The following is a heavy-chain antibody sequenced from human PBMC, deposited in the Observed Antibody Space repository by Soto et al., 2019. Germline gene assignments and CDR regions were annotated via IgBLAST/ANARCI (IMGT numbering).Heavy chain of an antibody. CDR3: AKVAKYGVVIEYFDS. J-gene: IGHJ4*02. CDR1: GFTFANYG. V-gene: IGHV3-23*01. CDR2: ISSSGRRT. Sequence: GGSLRLSCGTSGFTFANYGMGWVRQAPGKGLYWVSGISSSGRRTYYADSVKGRFTISRDNSKNTMYLEMDSLRAEDTAVYYCAKVAKYGVVIEYFDSWGQGSLVTVSS. D-gene: IGHD3-3*01.